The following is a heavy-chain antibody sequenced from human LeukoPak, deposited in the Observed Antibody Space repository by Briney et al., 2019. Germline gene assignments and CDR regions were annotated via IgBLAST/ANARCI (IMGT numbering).Heavy chain of an antibody. CDR3: ARLLSNPWSRAAASSPEDAFDI. J-gene: IGHJ3*02. CDR1: GFTFSSYS. V-gene: IGHV3-48*01. Sequence: GGSLRLSCAASGFTFSSYSLNWVRQAPGKGLAGVSYISSSSSTIYYADSVKGRFTISRNNAKNSLYLQMNSLRAEDTAVYYCARLLSNPWSRAAASSPEDAFDIWGQGTMVTVSS. CDR2: ISSSSSTI. D-gene: IGHD6-13*01.